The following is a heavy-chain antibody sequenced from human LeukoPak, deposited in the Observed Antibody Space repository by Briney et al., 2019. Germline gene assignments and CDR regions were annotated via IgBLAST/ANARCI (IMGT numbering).Heavy chain of an antibody. CDR3: ARDPPLYYDSSGYYYGFDY. J-gene: IGHJ4*02. V-gene: IGHV1-46*01. CDR1: GYTFTSYY. D-gene: IGHD3-22*01. CDR2: INPSGGST. Sequence: GASVKVSCKASGYTFTSYYMHWVRQAPGQGLEWMGIINPSGGSTSYAQKFQGRVTMTRDTSTSTVYMELSSLRSEDTAVYYCARDPPLYYDSSGYYYGFDYWGQGALVTVSS.